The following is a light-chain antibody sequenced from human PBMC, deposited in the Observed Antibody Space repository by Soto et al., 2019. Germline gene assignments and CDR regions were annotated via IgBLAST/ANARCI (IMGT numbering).Light chain of an antibody. J-gene: IGKJ4*02. CDR3: QQYNSYPLT. V-gene: IGKV1-5*03. Sequence: DIQMTQSPSTLSASVGDRVTITCRASQSISSWLAWYQQKPGKAPKLLIYKASSLESGVPSRFSGSESGTEFTLTISSLQPDDFATYYCQQYNSYPLTCGGGTKVEIK. CDR1: QSISSW. CDR2: KAS.